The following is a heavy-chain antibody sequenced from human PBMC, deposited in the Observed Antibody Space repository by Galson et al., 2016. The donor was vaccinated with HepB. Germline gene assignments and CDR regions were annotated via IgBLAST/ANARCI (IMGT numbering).Heavy chain of an antibody. CDR3: AASYYYDSSGPYYFDY. Sequence: SLRLSCAASGFFFSGRAMSWVRQAPGKGLEWVSGINNGAATTGYAASVKGRFTISRDNAKNSLFLQMNSLRAEDTAVYYCAASYYYDSSGPYYFDYWGQGTLVTVSS. D-gene: IGHD3-22*01. J-gene: IGHJ4*02. CDR2: INNGAATT. V-gene: IGHV3-23*01. CDR1: GFFFSGRA.